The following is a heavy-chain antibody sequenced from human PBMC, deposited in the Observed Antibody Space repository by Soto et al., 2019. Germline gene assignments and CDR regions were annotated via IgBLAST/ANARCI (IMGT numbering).Heavy chain of an antibody. Sequence: QVQLQESGPGLVKPSETLSLTCTVSGGSISIYYWSCIRQPPGKGLEWIGFIFYSGSTSYNPSLKSRVTISIDTSEYKFSLNLISVTAADTAVYYCASMIGDPVLSFDSWGQGTLVAVSS. D-gene: IGHD3-10*02. CDR1: GGSISIYY. V-gene: IGHV4-59*01. J-gene: IGHJ5*01. CDR3: ASMIGDPVLSFDS. CDR2: IFYSGST.